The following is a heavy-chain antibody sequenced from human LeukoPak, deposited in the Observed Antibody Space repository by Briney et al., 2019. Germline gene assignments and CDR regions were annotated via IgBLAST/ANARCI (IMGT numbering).Heavy chain of an antibody. Sequence: GESQKISCKGFGYSFMSYWIGWVRQMPGKGLEWMGIIDPDDSETRYSPSFQGQVTISADKSISTANLQRSSLKASDTAMYYCARRDSSGSFHYWGQGTLVTVSS. CDR3: ARRDSSGSFHY. D-gene: IGHD6-19*01. CDR1: GYSFMSYW. V-gene: IGHV5-51*01. CDR2: IDPDDSET. J-gene: IGHJ4*02.